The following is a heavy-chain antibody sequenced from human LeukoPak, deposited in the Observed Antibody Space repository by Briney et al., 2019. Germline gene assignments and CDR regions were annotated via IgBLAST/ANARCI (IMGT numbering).Heavy chain of an antibody. D-gene: IGHD5-24*01. CDR2: INPNSGGT. J-gene: IGHJ4*02. CDR3: ARDRAFLDGYNYHY. Sequence: ASVKVSCKASGYTFTGYYMHWVRQAPGQGLEWMGRINPNSGGTNYAQKFQGRVTMTRDTSISTAYMELSRLRSDDTAVYYCARDRAFLDGYNYHYWGQGTLVTVSS. CDR1: GYTFTGYY. V-gene: IGHV1-2*06.